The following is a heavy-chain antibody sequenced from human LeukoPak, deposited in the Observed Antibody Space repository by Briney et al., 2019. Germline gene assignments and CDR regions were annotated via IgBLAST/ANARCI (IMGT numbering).Heavy chain of an antibody. Sequence: GGSLRLSCAASGFTFSSYAMTWVRQAPGKGLEWVSAISGSGGSTYYADSVKGRFTISRDNSKNMLYLQMNSLRAEDTAVYYCARDLNRRYYDYVWDAFDIWGQGTMVTVSS. CDR1: GFTFSSYA. V-gene: IGHV3-23*01. J-gene: IGHJ3*02. CDR3: ARDLNRRYYDYVWDAFDI. D-gene: IGHD3-16*01. CDR2: ISGSGGST.